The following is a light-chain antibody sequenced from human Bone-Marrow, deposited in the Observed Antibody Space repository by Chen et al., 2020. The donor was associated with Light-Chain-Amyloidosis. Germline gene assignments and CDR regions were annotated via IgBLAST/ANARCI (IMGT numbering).Light chain of an antibody. V-gene: IGLV3-25*03. J-gene: IGLJ2*01. CDR1: DLPTKY. CDR3: QSADSSGTYEVI. Sequence: QPPSVSVSPGQTARITCSGDDLPTKYAYWYQQKPGQAPVLVIHRDTERPSGISERFSGSSSGTTATLTISGVQAEDEADYHCQSADSSGTYEVIFGGGTKLTVL. CDR2: RDT.